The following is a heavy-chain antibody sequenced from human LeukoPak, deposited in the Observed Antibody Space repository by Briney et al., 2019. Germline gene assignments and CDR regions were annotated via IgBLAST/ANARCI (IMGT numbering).Heavy chain of an antibody. CDR3: AIKAAARTFDY. D-gene: IGHD6-13*01. CDR2: IYTSGST. V-gene: IGHV4-61*05. J-gene: IGHJ4*02. Sequence: SETLSLTCPVSGGSISSSSYYWGWIRQPPGQGLEWIGRIYTSGSTNYNPSLKSRVTMSVDTSKNQFSLKLSSVTAADTAVYYCAIKAAARTFDYWGQGTLVTVSS. CDR1: GGSISSSSYY.